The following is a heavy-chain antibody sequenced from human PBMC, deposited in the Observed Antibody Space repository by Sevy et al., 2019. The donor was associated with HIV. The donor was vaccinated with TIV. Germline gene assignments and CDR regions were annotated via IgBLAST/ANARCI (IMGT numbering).Heavy chain of an antibody. CDR1: GFSFSTYA. Sequence: GGSLRLSCAASGFSFSTYAMTWVRQAPGKGLEWVSGISGSGTSTYYTDSVKDRFTISRDNSKNTVYLQMNNLRAEDTAVYYCGKVSIFGVGGFYDYWGQGTLVTVSS. V-gene: IGHV3-23*01. D-gene: IGHD3-3*01. CDR3: GKVSIFGVGGFYDY. CDR2: ISGSGTST. J-gene: IGHJ4*02.